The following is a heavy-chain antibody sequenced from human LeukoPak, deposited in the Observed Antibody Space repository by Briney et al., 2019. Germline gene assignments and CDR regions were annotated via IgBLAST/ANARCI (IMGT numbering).Heavy chain of an antibody. V-gene: IGHV4-61*02. J-gene: IGHJ4*02. CDR2: IYTSGST. D-gene: IGHD1-26*01. CDR3: ARGGRGSYFN. CDR1: GGSISSGSYY. Sequence: SETLSLTCTVSGGSISSGSYYWRWIRQPAGKGLEWIGRIYTSGSTNYNPSLKSRVTISVDTSKNQFSLKLSSVTAADTAVYYCARGGRGSYFNWGQGTLVTVSS.